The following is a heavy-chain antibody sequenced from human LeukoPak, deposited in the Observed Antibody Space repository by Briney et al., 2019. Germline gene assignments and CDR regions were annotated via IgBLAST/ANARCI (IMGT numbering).Heavy chain of an antibody. CDR1: GGSISSGSYY. V-gene: IGHV4-61*02. Sequence: PSQTLSLTCTVSGGSISSGSYYWSWIRQPAGKGLEWIGRIYTSGSTNYNPSLKSRVTISVDTSKNQFSLKLSSVTAADTAVYYCASGVDEFNGYYYYYYMDVWGKGTTVTISS. D-gene: IGHD3-10*01. CDR2: IYTSGST. CDR3: ASGVDEFNGYYYYYYMDV. J-gene: IGHJ6*03.